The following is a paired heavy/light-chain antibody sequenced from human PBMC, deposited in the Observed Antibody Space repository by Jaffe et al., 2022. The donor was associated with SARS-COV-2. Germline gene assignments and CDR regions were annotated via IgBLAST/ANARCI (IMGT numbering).Heavy chain of an antibody. D-gene: IGHD3-9*01. CDR1: GYTFTSYA. J-gene: IGHJ5*02. CDR3: ARERGLTYYDILTALDP. V-gene: IGHV1-3*01. CDR2: INAGNGNT. Sequence: QVQLVQSGAEVKKPGASVKVSCKASGYTFTSYAMHWVRQAPGQRLEWMGWINAGNGNTKYSQKFQGRVTITRDTSASTAYMELSSLRSEDTAVYYCARERGLTYYDILTALDPWGQGTLVTVSS.
Light chain of an antibody. CDR2: WAS. J-gene: IGKJ2*01. CDR3: QQYYSTRMYT. CDR1: QSVLYSSNNKNY. Sequence: DIVMTQSPDSLAVSLGERATINCKSSQSVLYSSNNKNYLAWYQQKPGQPPKLLIYWASTRESGVPDRFSGSGSGTDFTLTISSLQAEDVAVYYCQQYYSTRMYTFGQGTKLEIK. V-gene: IGKV4-1*01.